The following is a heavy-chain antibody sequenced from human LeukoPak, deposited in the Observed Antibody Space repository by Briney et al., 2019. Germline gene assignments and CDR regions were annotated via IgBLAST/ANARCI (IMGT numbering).Heavy chain of an antibody. Sequence: PGGSLRLSCAAPAFTFSSYAMSWVRQAPGKGLEWVSAITDSGDATYYADSVKGRFTISRDNSKNTLYLQMNSLRAEDTAVYYCAKLGTDCSSTSCYRRSFDYWGQGTLVTVSS. J-gene: IGHJ4*02. V-gene: IGHV3-23*01. CDR3: AKLGTDCSSTSCYRRSFDY. D-gene: IGHD2-2*02. CDR2: ITDSGDAT. CDR1: AFTFSSYA.